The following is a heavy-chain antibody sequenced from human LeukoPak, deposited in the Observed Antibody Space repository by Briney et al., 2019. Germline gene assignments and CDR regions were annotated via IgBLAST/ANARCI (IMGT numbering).Heavy chain of an antibody. V-gene: IGHV3-48*03. J-gene: IGHJ4*02. CDR2: ITSGASVI. Sequence: GGSLRLSCVASGFTFKSYHMNWVRQAPGKGLEWLSGITSGASVIYYADSVKGRFTISRDDAKNSVFLQMSFLTVDDTAVYYFXXXXXXXXXXXTXXXXTPFDSXXQXTLVIVSS. CDR3: XXXXXXXXXXXTXXXXTPFDS. CDR1: GFTFKSYH.